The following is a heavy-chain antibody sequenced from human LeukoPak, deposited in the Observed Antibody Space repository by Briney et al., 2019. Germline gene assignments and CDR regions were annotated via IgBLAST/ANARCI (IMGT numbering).Heavy chain of an antibody. Sequence: GGSLRLSCAASGFTFSSYGMHWVRQAPGKGLEWVAVIWYDGSNKYCADSVKGRFTISRDNSKNTLYLQMNSLRAEDTAVYYCARDHHIVVVPAAMVMTRTRYGMDVWGKGTTVTVPS. D-gene: IGHD2-2*01. CDR2: IWYDGSNK. CDR1: GFTFSSYG. CDR3: ARDHHIVVVPAAMVMTRTRYGMDV. V-gene: IGHV3-33*01. J-gene: IGHJ6*04.